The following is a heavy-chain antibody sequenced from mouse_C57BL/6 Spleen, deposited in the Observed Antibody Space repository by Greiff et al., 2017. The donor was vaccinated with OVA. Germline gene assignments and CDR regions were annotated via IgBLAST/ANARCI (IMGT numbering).Heavy chain of an antibody. J-gene: IGHJ4*01. V-gene: IGHV1-69*01. D-gene: IGHD1-1*01. CDR1: GYTFTSYW. CDR2: IDPSDSYT. Sequence: VQLQQPGTELVKPGASVKLSCKASGYTFTSYWMHWVKQRPGQGLEWIGEIDPSDSYTNYNQKFKGKSTLTVDKSSSTAYMQLSSLTSEDSAVYYCARNYDYAMDYWGQGTSVTVSS. CDR3: ARNYDYAMDY.